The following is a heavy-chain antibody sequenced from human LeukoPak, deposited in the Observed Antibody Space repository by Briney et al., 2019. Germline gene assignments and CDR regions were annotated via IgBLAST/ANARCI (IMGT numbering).Heavy chain of an antibody. D-gene: IGHD4-23*01. V-gene: IGHV3-7*01. CDR3: VRDGRWPLVGDF. CDR2: IKEDGSEK. J-gene: IGHJ4*02. Sequence: PGGSLRLSCQVSALILSTYWMSWVRQAPGKGLEWVACIKEDGSEKYYVNSVKGRFTISRDNVKNSVYLQMNSLRGEDTAVYYCVRDGRWPLVGDFWGQGTLVAVSS. CDR1: ALILSTYW.